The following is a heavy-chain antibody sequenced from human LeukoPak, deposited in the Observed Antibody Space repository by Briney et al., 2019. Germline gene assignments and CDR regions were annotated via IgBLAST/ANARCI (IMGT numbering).Heavy chain of an antibody. D-gene: IGHD3-22*01. V-gene: IGHV3-21*01. CDR2: ISSSSSYI. Sequence: PGGSLRLSCAASGFTLSSYSMKWVRQAPGEGLGWVSSISSSSSYIYYADSVKGRFTISRDNAKNSLYLQMNSLRAEDTAVYYCARDYDSSGFDYWGQGTLVTVSS. J-gene: IGHJ4*02. CDR3: ARDYDSSGFDY. CDR1: GFTLSSYS.